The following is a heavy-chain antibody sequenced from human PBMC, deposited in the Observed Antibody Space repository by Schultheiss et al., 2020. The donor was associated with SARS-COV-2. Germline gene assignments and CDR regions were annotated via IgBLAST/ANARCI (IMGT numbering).Heavy chain of an antibody. CDR2: IKSKTDGGTT. J-gene: IGHJ4*02. D-gene: IGHD2-2*01. V-gene: IGHV3-15*01. CDR1: GFTFSSYG. Sequence: GESLKISCAASGFTFSSYGMHWVRQAPGKGLEWVGRIKSKTDGGTTDYAALVKGRFTISRDDSKNTLYLQMNSLKTEDTAVYYCTTYQLLVYYFDYWGQGTLVTVSS. CDR3: TTYQLLVYYFDY.